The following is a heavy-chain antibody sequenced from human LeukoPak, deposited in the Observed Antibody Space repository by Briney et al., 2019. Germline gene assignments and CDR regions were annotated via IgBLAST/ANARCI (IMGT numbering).Heavy chain of an antibody. J-gene: IGHJ4*02. V-gene: IGHV4-38-2*02. CDR2: IYHSVST. CDR1: GYSISSVYY. D-gene: IGHD2-15*01. CDR3: ERGVVVVAARGEYYFDY. Sequence: SETLSLTCTVAGYSISSVYYWGWIRQPPGKGLEWIGRIYHSVSTYYNPSLKSRVTISVDTSKNHFSLKLSSVTAADTAVYYCERGVVVVAARGEYYFDYWGQGTLVTVSS.